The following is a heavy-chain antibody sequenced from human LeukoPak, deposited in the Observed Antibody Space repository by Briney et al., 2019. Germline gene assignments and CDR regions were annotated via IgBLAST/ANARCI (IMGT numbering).Heavy chain of an antibody. V-gene: IGHV3-7*01. CDR3: ARDDFIRTVDY. Sequence: PGGSLRLPCAASGFPLSSYWMSWVPQVPGKGLGGVANINRDGSDTYYVDSVRGRFTISRDNARNSLFLQMNSLRAEDTAVYYCARDDFIRTVDYWGQGTLVTVSS. D-gene: IGHD1-14*01. CDR1: GFPLSSYW. J-gene: IGHJ4*02. CDR2: INRDGSDT.